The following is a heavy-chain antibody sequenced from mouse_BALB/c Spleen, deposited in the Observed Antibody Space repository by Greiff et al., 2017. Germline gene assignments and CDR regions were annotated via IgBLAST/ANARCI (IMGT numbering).Heavy chain of an antibody. Sequence: VQLQQSGAELVKPGASVKLSCTASGFNIKDTYMHWVKQRPEQGLEWIGRIDPANGNTKYDPKFQGKATITADTSSNTAYLQLSSLTSEDTAVYYCARYSRYDPFAYWGQGTLVTVSA. D-gene: IGHD2-14*01. CDR2: IDPANGNT. J-gene: IGHJ3*01. CDR1: GFNIKDTY. V-gene: IGHV14-3*02. CDR3: ARYSRYDPFAY.